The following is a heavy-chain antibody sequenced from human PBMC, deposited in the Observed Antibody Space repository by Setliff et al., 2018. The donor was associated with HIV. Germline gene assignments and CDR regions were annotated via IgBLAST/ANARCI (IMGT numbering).Heavy chain of an antibody. CDR1: GGSISSGGYY. J-gene: IGHJ3*02. CDR3: ARDRIEVLADSPHDVFDI. CDR2: IYPKGNT. V-gene: IGHV4-61*02. D-gene: IGHD3-22*01. Sequence: SETLSLTCTVSGGSISSGGYYWNWIRQPAGKGPEWIGRIYPKGNTNYNPSPKSRVTMSVDTAKNQLSLKLTAVSAADTAVYYCARDRIEVLADSPHDVFDIWGRGIMVTVS.